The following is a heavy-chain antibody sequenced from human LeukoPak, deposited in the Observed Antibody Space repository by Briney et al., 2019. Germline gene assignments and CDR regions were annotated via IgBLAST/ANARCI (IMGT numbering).Heavy chain of an antibody. Sequence: GGSLRLSCAASGFTFSNYEMSWVRQAPGKGLEWVSYINSGGSTIYYADSVKGRFTISRDNAKNSLYLQMNSLRAEDTVVYYCARVWGFDYWGQGILVTVSS. J-gene: IGHJ4*02. CDR3: ARVWGFDY. CDR1: GFTFSNYE. D-gene: IGHD7-27*01. V-gene: IGHV3-48*03. CDR2: INSGGSTI.